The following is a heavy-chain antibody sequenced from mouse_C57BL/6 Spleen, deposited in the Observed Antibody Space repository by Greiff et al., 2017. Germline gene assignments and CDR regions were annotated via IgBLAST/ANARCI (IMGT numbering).Heavy chain of an antibody. CDR2: INPTNGGP. V-gene: IGHV1-26*01. Sequence: VQLQQSGPELVKPGASVKISCKASGYTFTDYYMHWVKQSHGKSLEWIGDINPTNGGPSYNQKFKSKATLTGDKSTRTAYMELRSLTSEDSAVYYCARGGKNYAMDDWGQGTSVTVSS. CDR1: GYTFTDYY. CDR3: ARGGKNYAMDD. J-gene: IGHJ4*01. D-gene: IGHD2-1*01.